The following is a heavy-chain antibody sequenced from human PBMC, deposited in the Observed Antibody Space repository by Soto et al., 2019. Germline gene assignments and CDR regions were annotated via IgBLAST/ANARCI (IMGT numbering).Heavy chain of an antibody. CDR1: GYTFTSYA. V-gene: IGHV1-69*13. J-gene: IGHJ4*02. Sequence: GASVKVSCKASGYTFTSYAISWVRQAPGQGLEWMGGIIPIFGTANYAQKFQGRVTITADESTSTAYMELSSLRSEDTAVYYCARDSPTQAVPHFDYWGQGTLVTVSS. D-gene: IGHD6-19*01. CDR3: ARDSPTQAVPHFDY. CDR2: IIPIFGTA.